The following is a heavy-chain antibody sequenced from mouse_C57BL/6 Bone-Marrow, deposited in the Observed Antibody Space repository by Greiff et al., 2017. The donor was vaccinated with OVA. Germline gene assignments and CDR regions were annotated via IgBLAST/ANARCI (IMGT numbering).Heavy chain of an antibody. CDR2: IDPSDSYT. CDR1: GYTFTSYW. CDR3: ARNGYYFYWYFDG. J-gene: IGHJ1*03. Sequence: QVQLQQPGAELVMPGASVKLSCKASGYTFTSYWMHWVKQRPGQGLEWIGEIDPSDSYTNYNQKFKGKSTLTVDKSSSTAYMQLSSLTSEDSAVYYCARNGYYFYWYFDGWGTGTTVTVSS. D-gene: IGHD2-3*01. V-gene: IGHV1-69*01.